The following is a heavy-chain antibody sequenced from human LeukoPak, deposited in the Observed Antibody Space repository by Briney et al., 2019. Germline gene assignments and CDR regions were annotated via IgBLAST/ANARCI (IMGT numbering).Heavy chain of an antibody. CDR2: INPNSGGT. Sequence: ASVKVSCKASGYTFTGYYMHWVRQAPGQGLEWMGGINPNSGGTNYAQKFQGRVTMTRDTSITTAYMDLSSLRSDDTALYYCARVSKGYCGGYCYSDYWGQGTLVTVSS. J-gene: IGHJ4*02. V-gene: IGHV1-2*02. CDR3: ARVSKGYCGGYCYSDY. D-gene: IGHD2-21*02. CDR1: GYTFTGYY.